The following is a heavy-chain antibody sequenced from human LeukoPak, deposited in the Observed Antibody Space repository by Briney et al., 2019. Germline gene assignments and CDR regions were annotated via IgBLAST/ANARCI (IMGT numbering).Heavy chain of an antibody. CDR1: EFTLSDDW. J-gene: IGHJ4*02. Sequence: GGSLRLSCAASEFTLSDDWMSWVRQALGKGLEWVGRIKSKTDGGTTDYAAPVKGRFTISRDDSKNLLYLQMKSLKTDDTGVYYCSTGAFWGQGTLVTVSS. V-gene: IGHV3-15*01. CDR3: STGAF. CDR2: IKSKTDGGTT.